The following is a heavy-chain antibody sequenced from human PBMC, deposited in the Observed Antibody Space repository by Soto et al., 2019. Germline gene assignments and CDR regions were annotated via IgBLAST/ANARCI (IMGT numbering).Heavy chain of an antibody. CDR2: IYTSGNT. CDR3: ASHVGSGYSDY. CDR1: GASISDYY. J-gene: IGHJ4*02. D-gene: IGHD1-26*01. Sequence: XETLSLTCNVAGASISDYYWSWIRQPPGKGLEWIGYIYTSGNTNYNPSLKRRVTISVDTSKNQFSLKLRPVTAADTAVYYCASHVGSGYSDYWGQGTLVTVSS. V-gene: IGHV4-59*13.